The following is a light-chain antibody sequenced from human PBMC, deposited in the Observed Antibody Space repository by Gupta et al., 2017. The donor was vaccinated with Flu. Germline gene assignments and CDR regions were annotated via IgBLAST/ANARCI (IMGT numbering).Light chain of an antibody. Sequence: DIQMTQSPSSLSAFLGDRVTITCRASQGISNSLVWFHQKPGKAPKSLIFAASTLQSGVPSRFSGGGSGKVFTLTINNLQPEDFATDFCQQYYDNPPTFGQGTKLEIK. J-gene: IGKJ2*01. V-gene: IGKV1-16*01. CDR2: AAS. CDR3: QQYYDNPPT. CDR1: QGISNS.